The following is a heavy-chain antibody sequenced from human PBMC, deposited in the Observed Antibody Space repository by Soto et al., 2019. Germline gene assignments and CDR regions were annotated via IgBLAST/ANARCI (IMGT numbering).Heavy chain of an antibody. CDR1: GYSISGGYY. Sequence: SETLSVTCAVSGYSISGGYYGGWIRQPPGKGLEWIGSIYHTGNTYYSPSLESRVTISVDTSKSHFSLRLTSVTAADTAVYYCAGARIVAAGTIIDYWGHGTLVTVSS. CDR3: AGARIVAAGTIIDY. V-gene: IGHV4-38-2*01. J-gene: IGHJ4*01. CDR2: IYHTGNT. D-gene: IGHD6-13*01.